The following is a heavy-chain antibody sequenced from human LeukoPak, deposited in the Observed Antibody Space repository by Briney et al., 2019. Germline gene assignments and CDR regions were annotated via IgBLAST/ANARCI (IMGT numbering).Heavy chain of an antibody. CDR2: ISSNSSTI. D-gene: IGHD3-10*01. V-gene: IGHV3-48*01. CDR1: GFTFSSYS. CDR3: AKKGPHYGAFDI. Sequence: GGSLRLSCAGSGFTFSSYSMNWVRQAPGKGLEWVSYISSNSSTIYYADSVKGRFTISRDNSKNTLYLQMNSLRAEDTAVYYCAKKGPHYGAFDIWGQGTMVTVSS. J-gene: IGHJ3*02.